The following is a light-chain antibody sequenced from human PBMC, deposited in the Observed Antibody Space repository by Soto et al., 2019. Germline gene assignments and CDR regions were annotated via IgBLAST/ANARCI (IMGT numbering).Light chain of an antibody. J-gene: IGKJ3*01. Sequence: DIQMTQSPSSLSASVGDRVTITCQASQDISKYLNWYQQKPGKAPKLLIYDASNLETGVPSRFSGSGSGTAFTFTISSLQPEDVATYYCQQYDSLPPLFTFGPGIKVDIK. V-gene: IGKV1-33*01. CDR2: DAS. CDR1: QDISKY. CDR3: QQYDSLPPLFT.